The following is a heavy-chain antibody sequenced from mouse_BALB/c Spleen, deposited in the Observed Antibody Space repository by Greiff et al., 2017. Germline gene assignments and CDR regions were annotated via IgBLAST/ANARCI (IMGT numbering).Heavy chain of an antibody. CDR1: GFTFSSYG. CDR3: ARHGIYYGNYADY. Sequence: EVQLVESGGDLVKPGGSLKLSCAASGFTFSSYGMSWVRQTPDKRLEWVATISSGGSYTYYPDSVKGRFTISRDNAKNTLYLHMSSLKSEDTAMYYVARHGIYYGNYADYWGQGTSVTVSS. J-gene: IGHJ4*01. V-gene: IGHV5-6*01. CDR2: ISSGGSYT. D-gene: IGHD2-1*01.